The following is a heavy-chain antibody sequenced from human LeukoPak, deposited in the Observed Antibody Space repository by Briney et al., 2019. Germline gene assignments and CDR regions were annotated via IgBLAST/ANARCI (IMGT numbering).Heavy chain of an antibody. Sequence: GGSLRLSCAASGFTFSSYAMHWVRQAPGKGLEWVSSITANGDATYYADSVKGRFTISRDNSKNTLYLQMSSLRAEDTAVYYCATFGVIVRNDYYDYWGQGALVAVSS. CDR2: ITANGDAT. CDR1: GFTFSSYA. CDR3: ATFGVIVRNDYYDY. D-gene: IGHD3-3*01. J-gene: IGHJ4*02. V-gene: IGHV3-23*01.